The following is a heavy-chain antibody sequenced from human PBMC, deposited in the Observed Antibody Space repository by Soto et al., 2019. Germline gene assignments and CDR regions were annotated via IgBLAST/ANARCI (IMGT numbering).Heavy chain of an antibody. D-gene: IGHD3-16*01. V-gene: IGHV4-39*01. J-gene: IGHJ4*02. CDR2: IYYSGAT. Sequence: SETLSLTCTVSGGSISSNSYYWDWVRQPPGKGLEWIGSIYYSGATYYNPSLQSRVTISVDTSKNQFSLHLGSVTAADTAVYYCARPAAYDSVRGNSSGNDYCGRRTLVTVSS. CDR1: GGSISSNSYY. CDR3: ARPAAYDSVRGNSSGNDY.